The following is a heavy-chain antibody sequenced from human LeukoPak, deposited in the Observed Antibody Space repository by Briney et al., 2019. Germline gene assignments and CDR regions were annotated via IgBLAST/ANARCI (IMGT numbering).Heavy chain of an antibody. D-gene: IGHD3-16*01. CDR1: GGTFSSYV. J-gene: IGHJ6*03. V-gene: IGHV1-69*05. CDR3: ARDRQGGSYYMDV. CDR2: IIPIFGTA. Sequence: SVKVSCKASGGTFSSYVISWVRQAPGQGLEWMGGIIPIFGTANYAQKFQGRVTITTDESTSTAYMELSSLRSEDTAVYYCARDRQGGSYYMDVWGKGTTVTVSS.